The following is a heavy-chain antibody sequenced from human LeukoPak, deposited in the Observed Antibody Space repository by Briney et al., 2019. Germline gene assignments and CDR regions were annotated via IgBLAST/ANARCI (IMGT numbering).Heavy chain of an antibody. CDR1: GFTVSSNY. J-gene: IGHJ3*02. D-gene: IGHD2-21*02. Sequence: GGSLRLSCAASGFTVSSNYMSWVRQAPGKGLEWVSVIYSGGSTYYADSVKGRFTISRDNSKNTLYLQMSSLRAEDTVLYYCAKDPLGCGGDCVGAFDIWGQGTMVTVSS. V-gene: IGHV3-53*01. CDR3: AKDPLGCGGDCVGAFDI. CDR2: IYSGGST.